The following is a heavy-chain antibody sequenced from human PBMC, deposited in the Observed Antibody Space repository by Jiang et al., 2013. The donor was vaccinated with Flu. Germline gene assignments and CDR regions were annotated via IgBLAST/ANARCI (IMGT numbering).Heavy chain of an antibody. CDR1: GFTFSSYS. CDR2: ISSSSSYI. V-gene: IGHV3-21*01. J-gene: IGHJ4*02. CDR3: ARSRWLQFRETYFDY. Sequence: VQLLESGGGLVKPGGSLRLSCAASGFTFSSYSMNWVRQAPGKGLEWVSSISSSSSYIYYADSVKGRFTISRDNAKNSLYLQMNSLRAEDTAVYYCARSRWLQFRETYFDYWGQGTLVTVSS. D-gene: IGHD5-24*01.